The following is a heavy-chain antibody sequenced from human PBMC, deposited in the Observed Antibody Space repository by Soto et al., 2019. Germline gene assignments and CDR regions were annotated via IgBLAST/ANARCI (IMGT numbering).Heavy chain of an antibody. CDR3: ARQPDYNILTGYFYYFDY. D-gene: IGHD3-9*01. V-gene: IGHV5-51*01. Sequence: PGESLKSSCKGSGYSFTSYWIGWVRQMPGKGLEWMGIIYPGDSDTRYSPSFQGQVTISVDKSISTAYLQWSSLKASDTAMYYCARQPDYNILTGYFYYFDYWGQGTLVTVSS. CDR2: IYPGDSDT. J-gene: IGHJ4*02. CDR1: GYSFTSYW.